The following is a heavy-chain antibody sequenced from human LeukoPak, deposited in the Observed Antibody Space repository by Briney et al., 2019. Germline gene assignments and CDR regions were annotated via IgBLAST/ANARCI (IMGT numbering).Heavy chain of an antibody. J-gene: IGHJ4*02. Sequence: ASVKVSCKASGYTFTSYYMHWVRQAPGQGLEWMGIINPSGGSTSYAQKFQGRVTMTRDTSTSTVYMELSSLRSEDTAVYYCASRYSGSYPEEVYFDYWGQGTPVTVSS. CDR1: GYTFTSYY. V-gene: IGHV1-46*01. CDR3: ASRYSGSYPEEVYFDY. D-gene: IGHD1-26*01. CDR2: INPSGGST.